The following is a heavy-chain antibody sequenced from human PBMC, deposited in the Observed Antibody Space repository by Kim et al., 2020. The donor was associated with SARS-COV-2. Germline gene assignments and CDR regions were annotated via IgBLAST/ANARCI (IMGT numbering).Heavy chain of an antibody. D-gene: IGHD2-8*01. Sequence: ASVKVSCKASGYTCTKYGVHWVRQAPGQSLEWMGWVNAGNGDTHYAPKFQDRVTITRDTAATTAYMELSSLRSEDTAVYYCARPSFCADGICPYYDYWGQGTLVTVSS. V-gene: IGHV1-3*01. J-gene: IGHJ4*02. CDR1: GYTCTKYG. CDR2: VNAGNGDT. CDR3: ARPSFCADGICPYYDY.